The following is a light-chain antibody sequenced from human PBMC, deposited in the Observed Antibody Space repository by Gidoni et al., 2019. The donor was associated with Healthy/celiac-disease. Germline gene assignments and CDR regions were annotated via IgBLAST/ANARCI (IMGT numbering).Light chain of an antibody. CDR3: QVWDSSSDHVV. CDR1: NIGSKS. CDR2: DDS. V-gene: IGLV3-21*02. Sequence: SYVLSPPPSVSVAPGQTARITCGGNNIGSKSVHWYQQKPGQAPVLVVYDDSDRPSGIPERFSGSNSGNTATLTISRVEAGDEADDYGQVWDSSSDHVVFGGGTKLTVL. J-gene: IGLJ2*01.